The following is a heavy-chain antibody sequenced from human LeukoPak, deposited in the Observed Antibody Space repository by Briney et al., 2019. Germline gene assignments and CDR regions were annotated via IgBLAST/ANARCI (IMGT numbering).Heavy chain of an antibody. CDR2: IYYSGST. J-gene: IGHJ4*02. CDR3: ARVAKTHYDILTGYYDY. Sequence: SETLSLTCTVSGGSISSYYWSWIRQPPGKGLEWIGYIYYSGSTKYNPSLKSRVTISVDTSKNQFSLKLSSVTAADTAVYYCARVAKTHYDILTGYYDYWGQGTLVTVSS. CDR1: GGSISSYY. D-gene: IGHD3-9*01. V-gene: IGHV4-59*01.